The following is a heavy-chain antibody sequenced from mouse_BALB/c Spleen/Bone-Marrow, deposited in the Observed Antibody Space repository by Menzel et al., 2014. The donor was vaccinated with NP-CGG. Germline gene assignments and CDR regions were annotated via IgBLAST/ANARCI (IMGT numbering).Heavy chain of an antibody. CDR1: GFTFSSYA. CDR2: ISSGGIYT. V-gene: IGHV5-9-1*01. D-gene: IGHD4-1*01. CDR3: ACLDGGGTAY. J-gene: IGHJ2*01. Sequence: EVKLVESGGDLVKSGGSLKLSCAASGFTFSSYAMSWVRQTPETRLEWVATISSGGIYTYYPNTVKGRFTISRDNAKNTLCLQMSNLRSEDTAMYYCACLDGGGTAYWGQGTTLTVSS.